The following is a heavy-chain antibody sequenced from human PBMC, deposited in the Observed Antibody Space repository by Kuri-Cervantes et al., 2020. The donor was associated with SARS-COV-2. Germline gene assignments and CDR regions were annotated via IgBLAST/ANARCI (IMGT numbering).Heavy chain of an antibody. J-gene: IGHJ5*02. CDR2: ISYDGSNK. CDR3: ARNSGYDFWFDP. V-gene: IGHV3-30*03. D-gene: IGHD5-12*01. CDR1: GFTFSSYG. Sequence: LSLTCAASGFTFSSYGMHWVRQAPGKGLERVAVISYDGSNKYYADSVKGRFTISRDNSKNTLYLQMNSLRAEDTAVYYCARNSGYDFWFDPWGQGTLVTVSS.